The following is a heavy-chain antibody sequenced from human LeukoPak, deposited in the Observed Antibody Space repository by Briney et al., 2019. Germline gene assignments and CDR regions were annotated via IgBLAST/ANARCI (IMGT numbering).Heavy chain of an antibody. CDR1: GYTFTAYY. Sequence: ASVKVSCKASGYTFTAYYIHWVRQAPGQGLEWMGRISPNTGDTTYAQKFQGRVTMTRDTSITTAYMELSRLRFDDTAVYYCARWFGEVPGDYWGQGTLVTVSS. CDR3: ARWFGEVPGDY. D-gene: IGHD3-10*01. CDR2: ISPNTGDT. V-gene: IGHV1-2*02. J-gene: IGHJ4*02.